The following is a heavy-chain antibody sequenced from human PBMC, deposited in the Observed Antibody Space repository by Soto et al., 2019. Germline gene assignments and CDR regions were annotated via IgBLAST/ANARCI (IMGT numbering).Heavy chain of an antibody. CDR3: ARIRGYYDSSGYDY. CDR2: IDWDDDK. J-gene: IGHJ4*02. Sequence: TLSLTCTVSGDSVTSVSDYWSWIRQPPGKALEWLALIDWDDDKYYSTSLKTRLTISKDTSKNQVVLTMTNMDPVDTATYYCARIRGYYDSSGYDYWGQGTLVTVSS. D-gene: IGHD3-22*01. V-gene: IGHV2-70*01. CDR1: GDSVTSVSDY.